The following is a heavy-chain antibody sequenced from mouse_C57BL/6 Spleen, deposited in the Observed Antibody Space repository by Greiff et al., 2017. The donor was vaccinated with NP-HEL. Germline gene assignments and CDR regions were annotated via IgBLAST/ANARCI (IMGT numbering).Heavy chain of an antibody. J-gene: IGHJ3*01. Sequence: EVQLQQSGPELVKPGASVKIPCKASGYTFTDYNMDWVKQSHGKSLEWIGDINPNNGGTIYNQKFKGKATLTVDKSSSTAYMELRSLTSEDTAVYYWSRLSYGYGGGFAYWGQGTLVTVSA. CDR2: INPNNGGT. D-gene: IGHD2-2*01. CDR3: SRLSYGYGGGFAY. V-gene: IGHV1-18*01. CDR1: GYTFTDYN.